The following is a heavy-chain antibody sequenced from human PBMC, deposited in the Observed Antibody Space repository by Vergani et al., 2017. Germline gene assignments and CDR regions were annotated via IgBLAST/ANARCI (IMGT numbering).Heavy chain of an antibody. J-gene: IGHJ2*01. CDR2: IYHSGST. Sequence: QVQLQESGPGLVKPSETLSLTCAVSGYSISSGYYWGWIRQPPGKVLEWIGSIYHSGSTYYNQSLKSRVTISVDTSKNQFSLKMSSVTAADTAVYYCARPGSSSWYQVSWYFDLWGRGTLVTVSS. V-gene: IGHV4-38-2*01. CDR1: GYSISSGYY. CDR3: ARPGSSSWYQVSWYFDL. D-gene: IGHD6-13*01.